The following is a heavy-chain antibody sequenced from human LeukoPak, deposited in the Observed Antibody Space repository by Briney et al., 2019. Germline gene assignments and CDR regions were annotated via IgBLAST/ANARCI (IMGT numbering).Heavy chain of an antibody. D-gene: IGHD3-3*01. CDR2: IIPIFGTA. CDR3: ARALEDPGSDFWSGYYQYYYYYYMDV. Sequence: ASVKVSCKASGGTFSSYAISWVRQAPGQGLEWMGGIIPIFGTANYAQKFQGRVTITADKSTSTAYMELSSLRSEDTAVYYCARALEDPGSDFWSGYYQYYYYYYMDVWGKGTTVTVSS. CDR1: GGTFSSYA. J-gene: IGHJ6*03. V-gene: IGHV1-69*06.